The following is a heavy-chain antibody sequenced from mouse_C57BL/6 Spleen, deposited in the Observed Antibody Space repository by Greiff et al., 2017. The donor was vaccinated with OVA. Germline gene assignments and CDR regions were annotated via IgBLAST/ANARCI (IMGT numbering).Heavy chain of an antibody. CDR1: GYTFTSYW. CDR3: ARGYDYDAMDY. J-gene: IGHJ4*01. V-gene: IGHV1-64*01. Sequence: VQLQQPGAELVQPGASVKLSCKASGYTFTSYWMHWVKQRPGQGLEWIGMIHPNSGSTNYNEKFKSKATLTVDKSSSTAYMQLSSLTSEDSAVYYCARGYDYDAMDYWGQGTSVTVSS. CDR2: IHPNSGST.